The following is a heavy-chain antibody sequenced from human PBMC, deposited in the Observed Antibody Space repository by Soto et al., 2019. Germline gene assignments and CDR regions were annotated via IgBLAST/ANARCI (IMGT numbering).Heavy chain of an antibody. J-gene: IGHJ4*02. CDR2: MYSDGST. D-gene: IGHD5-18*01. CDR1: GFSVSNTC. V-gene: IGHV3-53*04. Sequence: EVQLVESGGGLVQRGGSLRLSCAASGFSVSNTCMNWVHQAPGKGLEWVSVMYSDGSTYYADSVTGRFTISRHNSKNTLFLQMNSLRPEDTAVYYCARGRGFSYGQYFDYWGQGTLVTVSS. CDR3: ARGRGFSYGQYFDY.